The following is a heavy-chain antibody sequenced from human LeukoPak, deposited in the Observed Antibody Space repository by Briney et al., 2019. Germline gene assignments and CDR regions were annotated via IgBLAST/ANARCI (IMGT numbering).Heavy chain of an antibody. CDR1: GFTFSSYG. CDR2: ISYDGSNK. J-gene: IGHJ4*02. V-gene: IGHV3-30*18. D-gene: IGHD1-1*01. Sequence: GGSLRLSCAASGFTFSSYGMQWVRQAPGKRLEGVAVISYDGSNKYYADSVKGRFTISRDNSRNTLFLQMNNLRAEDTAVYYCAKDRAGTPWADWGQGTLVTVSS. CDR3: AKDRAGTPWAD.